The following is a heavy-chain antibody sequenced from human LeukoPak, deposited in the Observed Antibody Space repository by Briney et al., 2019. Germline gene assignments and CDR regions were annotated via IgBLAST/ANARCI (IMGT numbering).Heavy chain of an antibody. D-gene: IGHD3-3*01. CDR2: IYYSGST. Sequence: SETLSLTCTVSGGSISSSSDYWGWIRQPPGKGLEWIGSIYYSGSTYYNPSLKSRVTISVDTSKNQFSLKLSSVTAADTAVYYCAITIFGVVTYGVDYWGQGTLVTVSS. V-gene: IGHV4-39*07. J-gene: IGHJ4*02. CDR1: GGSISSSSDY. CDR3: AITIFGVVTYGVDY.